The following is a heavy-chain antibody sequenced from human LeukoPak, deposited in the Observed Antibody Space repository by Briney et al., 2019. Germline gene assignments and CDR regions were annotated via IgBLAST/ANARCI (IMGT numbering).Heavy chain of an antibody. D-gene: IGHD1-1*01. V-gene: IGHV3-33*01. Sequence: PGGSLRLSCAASKFIFSHYGMHWVRQAPGKGLEWVAVIFNDGSNQYYADSVKGRFTMSKDNAKNSLYLQMTSLRADDTAVYYCARDPGTTSDSWGQGTLVTVSS. CDR1: KFIFSHYG. J-gene: IGHJ5*02. CDR2: IFNDGSNQ. CDR3: ARDPGTTSDS.